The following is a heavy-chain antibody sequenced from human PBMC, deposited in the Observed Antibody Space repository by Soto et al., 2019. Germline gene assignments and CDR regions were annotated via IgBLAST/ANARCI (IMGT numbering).Heavy chain of an antibody. Sequence: ASVKVSCKSNGYTFTSYDINWVRPATGQGLAWVGWMNTNSGNTGYAQKFQGGVTMNRNTSISTAYMELSSLSSEDTAMDYCARALKKHLYTYYYYMDVWGNGTPVTVSS. CDR1: GYTFTSYD. CDR2: MNTNSGNT. CDR3: ARALKKHLYTYYYYMDV. V-gene: IGHV1-8*01. D-gene: IGHD2-2*02. J-gene: IGHJ6*03.